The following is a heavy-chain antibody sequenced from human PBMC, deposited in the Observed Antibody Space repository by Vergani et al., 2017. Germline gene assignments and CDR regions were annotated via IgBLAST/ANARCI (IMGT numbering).Heavy chain of an antibody. Sequence: QVQLQQWGAGLLKPSETLSLTCAVYGGSFSGYYWSWIRQSPGKGLEWIGEINHSGSTNYNPSLKSRVTISVDTSKNQFSLKLSSVTAADTAVYYCARATYDFWSGYRSRFDYWGQGTLVTVSS. CDR3: ARATYDFWSGYRSRFDY. D-gene: IGHD3-3*01. V-gene: IGHV4-34*01. CDR2: INHSGST. J-gene: IGHJ4*02. CDR1: GGSFSGYY.